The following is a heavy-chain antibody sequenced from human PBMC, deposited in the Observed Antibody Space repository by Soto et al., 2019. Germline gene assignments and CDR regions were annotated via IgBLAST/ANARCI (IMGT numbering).Heavy chain of an antibody. CDR1: GFTFSNYA. J-gene: IGHJ4*02. V-gene: IGHV3-23*01. CDR2: ISGNGGST. Sequence: GSLILSCAASGFTFSNYAMSWVRQAPGKGLEWVSAISGNGGSTYYADSVKGRFTISRDNSKNTLYLQMNSLRAEDTAEYYCAIPSGLTVTGPDYWGQGTLVTVSS. CDR3: AIPSGLTVTGPDY. D-gene: IGHD6-19*01.